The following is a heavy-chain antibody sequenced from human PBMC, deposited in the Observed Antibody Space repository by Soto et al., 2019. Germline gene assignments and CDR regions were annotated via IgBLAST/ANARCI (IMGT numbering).Heavy chain of an antibody. D-gene: IGHD5-12*01. V-gene: IGHV4-34*01. CDR3: ARGEGRLVGTWFDP. CDR2: INHSGST. Sequence: PSETLSLTCDVYGGTFSRYYWNWIRQPPGKGLEWLGEINHSGSTNYNPSLESRVTISLDTSKTQFSLKLTSVTAADTAVYYCARGEGRLVGTWFDPWGQGPLVTVSS. J-gene: IGHJ5*02. CDR1: GGTFSRYY.